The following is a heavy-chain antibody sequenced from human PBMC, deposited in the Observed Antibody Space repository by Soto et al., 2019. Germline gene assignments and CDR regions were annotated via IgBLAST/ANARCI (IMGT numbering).Heavy chain of an antibody. Sequence: TGGSLRLSCAASGFTFSSYWMHWVRQAPGKGLVWVSRINSDGSSTSYADSVKGRFTISRDNAKNTLYLQMNSLRAEDTAVYYCARGAGYSYGALDYWGQGTLVTVSS. V-gene: IGHV3-74*01. CDR2: INSDGSST. J-gene: IGHJ4*02. CDR1: GFTFSSYW. D-gene: IGHD5-18*01. CDR3: ARGAGYSYGALDY.